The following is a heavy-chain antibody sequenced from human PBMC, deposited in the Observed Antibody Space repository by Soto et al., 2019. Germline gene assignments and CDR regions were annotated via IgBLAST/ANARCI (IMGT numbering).Heavy chain of an antibody. V-gene: IGHV3-11*01. CDR1: GFTFSDYY. D-gene: IGHD1-26*01. CDR3: ARPRYSGSYFSAVPNPPRRGIDY. Sequence: QVQLVESGGGLVKPGGSLRLSCAASGFTFSDYYMSWIRQAPGKGLEWVSYISSSGSTIYYADSVKGRFTISRDNAKNSLYLQMNSLRAEDTAVYYCARPRYSGSYFSAVPNPPRRGIDYWGQGTLVTVSS. J-gene: IGHJ4*02. CDR2: ISSSGSTI.